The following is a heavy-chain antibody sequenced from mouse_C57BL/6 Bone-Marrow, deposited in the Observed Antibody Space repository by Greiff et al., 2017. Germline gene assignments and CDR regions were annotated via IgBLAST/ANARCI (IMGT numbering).Heavy chain of an antibody. Sequence: QVQLQQSGPELVKPGASVKISCKASGYAFSSSWMNWVKQRPGKGLEWIGRIYPGDGDTNYNGKFKGKATLTADKSSSTAYMQLSSLTSEDSAVYFCARDYGSSYRLLFDYWGQGTTLTVSS. CDR3: ARDYGSSYRLLFDY. V-gene: IGHV1-82*01. D-gene: IGHD1-1*01. CDR1: GYAFSSSW. J-gene: IGHJ2*01. CDR2: IYPGDGDT.